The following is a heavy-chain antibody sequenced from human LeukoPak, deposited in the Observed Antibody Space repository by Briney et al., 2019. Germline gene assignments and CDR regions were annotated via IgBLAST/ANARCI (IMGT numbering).Heavy chain of an antibody. CDR1: GFTFSSYA. J-gene: IGHJ4*02. CDR3: ARDNFRGRYYFDY. CDR2: ISGSGGST. V-gene: IGHV3-23*01. D-gene: IGHD3-10*01. Sequence: GGSLRLSCAVSGFTFSSYAMSWVRQAPGKGLEWVSAISGSGGSTYYADSVKGRFTISRDNSKNTLYLQMNSLRAEDTAVYYCARDNFRGRYYFDYWGQGTLVTVSS.